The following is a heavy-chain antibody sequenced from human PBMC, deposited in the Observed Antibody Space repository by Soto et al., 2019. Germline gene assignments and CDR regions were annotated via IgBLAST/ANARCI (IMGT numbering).Heavy chain of an antibody. J-gene: IGHJ6*02. Sequence: VQLVQSGAEVKKPGSSVKVSCKVSGGIFSSYVISWVRQAPGQGLEWMGGIIPMFATADYAQKFQGRVTIIADKSTSTAYMELSSLKSEDTAVYYCARRPTIFGVAKSHDGDGLDVWGQGTTVTVSS. D-gene: IGHD3-3*01. CDR1: GGIFSSYV. CDR3: ARRPTIFGVAKSHDGDGLDV. V-gene: IGHV1-69*06. CDR2: IIPMFATA.